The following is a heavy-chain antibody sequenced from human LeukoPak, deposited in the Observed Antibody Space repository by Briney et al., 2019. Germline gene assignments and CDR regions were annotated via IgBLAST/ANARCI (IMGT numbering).Heavy chain of an antibody. Sequence: GGSLRLSCAASGFTFSSYWMHWVRQAPGKGLVWVSRINSDGSSTKYADSVKGRFTISRDNAKNTLYVQMNNLRAEDTAVYYCARVDPKAPGDYSWGRGTLVTV. J-gene: IGHJ2*01. CDR3: ARVDPKAPGDYS. CDR2: INSDGSST. D-gene: IGHD2-2*03. CDR1: GFTFSSYW. V-gene: IGHV3-74*03.